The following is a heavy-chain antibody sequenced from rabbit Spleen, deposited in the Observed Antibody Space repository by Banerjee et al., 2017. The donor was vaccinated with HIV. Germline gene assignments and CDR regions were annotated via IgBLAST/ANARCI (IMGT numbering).Heavy chain of an antibody. J-gene: IGHJ3*01. CDR3: ARDSGSSFSSYGMDL. CDR1: GFSFNSGYD. D-gene: IGHD8-1*01. V-gene: IGHV1S40*01. Sequence: QSLEESGGGLVKPGASLTLTCKASGFSFNSGYDMCWVRQAPGKGLEWIACSYAGSSGNTYSAIWAKGRFTISKTSSTTVTLQMTSLTAADTATYFCARDSGSSFSSYGMDLWGQGTLVTVS. CDR2: SYAGSSGNT.